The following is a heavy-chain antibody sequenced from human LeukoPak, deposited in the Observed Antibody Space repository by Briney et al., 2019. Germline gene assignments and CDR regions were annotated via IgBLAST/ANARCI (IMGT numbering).Heavy chain of an antibody. V-gene: IGHV3-30*03. CDR1: EFSFSSYG. D-gene: IGHD4-11*01. CDR2: IPYDGINK. Sequence: GRSLRLSCAASEFSFSSYGMHWVRQAPGKGLEWVAVIPYDGINKYYADSVKGRFTISRDNSKNTVYLQMNSLRAEDTAIYYCARVPGDYRNYLIYFDYWGQGTLVTVSS. CDR3: ARVPGDYRNYLIYFDY. J-gene: IGHJ4*02.